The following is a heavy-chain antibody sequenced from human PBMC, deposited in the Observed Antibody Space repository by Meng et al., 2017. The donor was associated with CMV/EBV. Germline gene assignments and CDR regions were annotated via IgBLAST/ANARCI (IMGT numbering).Heavy chain of an antibody. Sequence: QVELGQSGAEVKKPGASVKVHCKAYGYTFTGYYMHWVRQAPGQGLEWMGWINPNSGGTNYAQKFQGRVTMTRDTSISTAYMEPSRLRSDDTAVYYCATYIGNYINWYFDLWGRGTLVTVSS. CDR1: GYTFTGYY. D-gene: IGHD1-7*01. CDR3: ATYIGNYINWYFDL. J-gene: IGHJ2*01. CDR2: INPNSGGT. V-gene: IGHV1-2*02.